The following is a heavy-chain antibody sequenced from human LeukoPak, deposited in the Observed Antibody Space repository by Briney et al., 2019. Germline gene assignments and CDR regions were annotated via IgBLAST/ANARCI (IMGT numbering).Heavy chain of an antibody. D-gene: IGHD1-26*01. CDR2: INHSGST. V-gene: IGHV4-34*01. J-gene: IGHJ5*02. CDR3: ARARRPMGATRGYNWFDP. Sequence: SETLSLTCAVYGGSFSGYYWSWVRQPPGKGLEWIGEINHSGSTNYNPSLKSRVTISVDTSKNQFSLKLSSVTAADTAVYYCARARRPMGATRGYNWFDPWGQGTLVTVSS. CDR1: GGSFSGYY.